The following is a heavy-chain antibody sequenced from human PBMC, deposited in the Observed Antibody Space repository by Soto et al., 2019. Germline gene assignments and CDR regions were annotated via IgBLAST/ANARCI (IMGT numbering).Heavy chain of an antibody. CDR3: ARGHRIIDY. CDR1: GFTFSNYA. Sequence: QVQLVESGGGVVQPGRSLRLSCAASGFTFSNYALHWVRQAPGKGLEWVALISSDGSNKYYTDSVKGRFTISRDNSKNTLYLQMSSLRDEDTAVYHCARGHRIIDYWGQGTLVTVSS. V-gene: IGHV3-30-3*01. J-gene: IGHJ4*02. CDR2: ISSDGSNK.